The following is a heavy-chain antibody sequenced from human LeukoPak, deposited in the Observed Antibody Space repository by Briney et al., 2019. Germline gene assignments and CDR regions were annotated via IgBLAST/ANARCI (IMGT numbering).Heavy chain of an antibody. CDR2: ISKSGRSGTTI. D-gene: IGHD2-15*01. V-gene: IGHV3-48*03. Sequence: KTGGSLRLSCTASGFTFSNYEMNWVRQAPGKGLEWLSYISKSGRSGTTIYYADSVKGRFTISRDNAENSVYLQMNSLRAEDTAVYYCVLVVAATYYFDYWGQGTLVTVSS. J-gene: IGHJ4*02. CDR3: VLVVAATYYFDY. CDR1: GFTFSNYE.